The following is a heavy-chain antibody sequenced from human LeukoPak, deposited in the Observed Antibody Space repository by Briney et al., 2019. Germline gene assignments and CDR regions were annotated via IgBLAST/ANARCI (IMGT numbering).Heavy chain of an antibody. CDR1: GLTFSSYW. Sequence: PGGSLRLSCAVSGLTFSSYWMHWVRQAPGKGLVWVSRINREGSSTSYADSVKGRFTISRDNAKNTLYLQMNSLRAEDTAVYYCARGVANYYDSSGYQNWGQGTLVTVSS. CDR2: INREGSST. J-gene: IGHJ4*02. V-gene: IGHV3-74*01. D-gene: IGHD3-22*01. CDR3: ARGVANYYDSSGYQN.